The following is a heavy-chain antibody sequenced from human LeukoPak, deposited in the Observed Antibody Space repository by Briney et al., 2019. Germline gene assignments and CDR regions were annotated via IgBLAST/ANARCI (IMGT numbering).Heavy chain of an antibody. V-gene: IGHV3-23*01. CDR2: ISGSGGST. Sequence: GGSLRLSCAASGFTFSSYAMSWVRQAPGKGLEGVSAISGSGGSTYYADSVKGRFTISRDNSKNTLYLQMNSLRAEDTAVYYCAKGGSPRLQTDYWGQGTLVTVSS. D-gene: IGHD4-11*01. J-gene: IGHJ4*02. CDR1: GFTFSSYA. CDR3: AKGGSPRLQTDY.